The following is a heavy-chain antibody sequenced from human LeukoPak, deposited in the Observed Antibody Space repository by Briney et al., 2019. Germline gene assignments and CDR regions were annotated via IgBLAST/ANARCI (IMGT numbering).Heavy chain of an antibody. J-gene: IGHJ4*02. V-gene: IGHV3-53*01. CDR2: IYSGGNT. D-gene: IGHD2-21*01. Sequence: PGGSLRLSCAASGFTFSSYAMHWVRQAPGKGLEWVSMIYSGGNTYYDDSVKGRFTLSRDNSMNTLYLQMNSLRAEDTAMYYCARGLQAGNYFDSWGQGTLVTVSS. CDR3: ARGLQAGNYFDS. CDR1: GFTFSSYA.